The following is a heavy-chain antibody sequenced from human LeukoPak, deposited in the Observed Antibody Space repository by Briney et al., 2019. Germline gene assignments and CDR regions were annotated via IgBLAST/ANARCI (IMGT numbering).Heavy chain of an antibody. D-gene: IGHD2-21*02. J-gene: IGHJ5*02. V-gene: IGHV1-2*02. CDR1: GYTFTGYY. CDR3: ARDTKGTVTVIYWFDP. Sequence: EASVKVSCKASGYTFTGYYMHWVRQAPGQGLEWMGWINPNSGGTNYAQKFQGRVTMTRDTSISTAYMELSRLRSDDTAVYYCARDTKGTVTVIYWFDPWGQGTLVTVSS. CDR2: INPNSGGT.